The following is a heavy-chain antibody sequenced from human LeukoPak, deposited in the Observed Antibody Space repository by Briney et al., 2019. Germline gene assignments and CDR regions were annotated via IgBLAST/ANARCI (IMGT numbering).Heavy chain of an antibody. D-gene: IGHD3-16*02. CDR1: GGSIISND. CDR3: ATLQFSHSNRYSPRHYMAV. Sequence: SETLSLTCTVSGGSIISNDWSWIRQSAGTGLEWIGRIYGSGSTDYNPALKTRGTMSLATSRKPFSLRLTSVTAADTAVYSCATLQFSHSNRYSPRHYMAVWGKGTTVSVFS. J-gene: IGHJ6*03. CDR2: IYGSGST. V-gene: IGHV4-4*07.